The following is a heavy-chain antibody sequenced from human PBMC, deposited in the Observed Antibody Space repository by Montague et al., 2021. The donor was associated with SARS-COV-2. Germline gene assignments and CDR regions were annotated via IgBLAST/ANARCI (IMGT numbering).Heavy chain of an antibody. CDR2: IYYSGST. J-gene: IGHJ5*02. D-gene: IGHD3-3*01. Sequence: SETLSLTCTVSGGSISSSSYYWGWIRQPPGKGLEWIGSIYYSGSTYYXPSLKSRVTISVDTSKNQFSLKLSSVTAADTAVYYCARHETNRITIFGVVIYNGGFDPWGQGTLVTVSS. V-gene: IGHV4-39*01. CDR1: GGSISSSSYY. CDR3: ARHETNRITIFGVVIYNGGFDP.